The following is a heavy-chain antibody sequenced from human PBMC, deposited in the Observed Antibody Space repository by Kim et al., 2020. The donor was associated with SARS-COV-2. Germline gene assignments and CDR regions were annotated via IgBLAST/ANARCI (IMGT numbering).Heavy chain of an antibody. CDR3: AKPISGSYYSSFDY. CDR2: ISYDGSNK. J-gene: IGHJ4*02. V-gene: IGHV3-30*18. D-gene: IGHD3-10*01. Sequence: GGSLRLSCAASGFTFSSYGMHWVRQAPGKGLEWVAVISYDGSNKYYADSVKGRFTISRDNSKNTLYLQMNSLRAEDTAVYYCAKPISGSYYSSFDYWGQG. CDR1: GFTFSSYG.